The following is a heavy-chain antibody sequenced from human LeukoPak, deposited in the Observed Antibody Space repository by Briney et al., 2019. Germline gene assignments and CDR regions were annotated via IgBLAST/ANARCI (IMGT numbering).Heavy chain of an antibody. CDR3: ASKIATSGLIGYCGGDCYLPLDY. D-gene: IGHD2-21*02. J-gene: IGHJ4*02. Sequence: ASVKVSCKASGYTFTSYYMHWVRQAPGQGLEWMGIINPSGGSTSYAQKFQGRVTMTRDTSTSTVYMELSSLRSEDTAVYYCASKIATSGLIGYCGGDCYLPLDYWGQGTLVTVSS. CDR1: GYTFTSYY. V-gene: IGHV1-46*01. CDR2: INPSGGST.